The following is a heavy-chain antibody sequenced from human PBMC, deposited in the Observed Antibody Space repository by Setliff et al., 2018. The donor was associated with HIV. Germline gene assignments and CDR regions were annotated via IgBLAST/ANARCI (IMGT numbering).Heavy chain of an antibody. V-gene: IGHV4-59*01. D-gene: IGHD6-13*01. Sequence: PSETLSLTCTVSGGSISNYYWSWIRQPPGKELEWIGYIYYSGRPNYNPSLKSRVTISVDTSKNQFSLNLSSVTAADTAVYYCARATTTPIAGMLAPPPDYWGQGTLVT. CDR1: GGSISNYY. CDR3: ARATTTPIAGMLAPPPDY. CDR2: IYYSGRP. J-gene: IGHJ4*02.